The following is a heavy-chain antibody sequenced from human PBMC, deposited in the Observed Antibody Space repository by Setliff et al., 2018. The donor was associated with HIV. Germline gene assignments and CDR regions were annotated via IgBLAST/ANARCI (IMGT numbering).Heavy chain of an antibody. V-gene: IGHV3-23*01. CDR3: TTVNYYDSSGFYFDY. D-gene: IGHD3-22*01. J-gene: IGHJ4*02. CDR2: ISGSGGST. Sequence: GGSLRLSCAASGFTFSSYAMSWVRQAPGKGLEWVSAISGSGGSTYYADSVKGRFTISRDNSKNTLYLQMNSLRAEDTAVYYCTTVNYYDSSGFYFDYWGQGTLVTAPQ. CDR1: GFTFSSYA.